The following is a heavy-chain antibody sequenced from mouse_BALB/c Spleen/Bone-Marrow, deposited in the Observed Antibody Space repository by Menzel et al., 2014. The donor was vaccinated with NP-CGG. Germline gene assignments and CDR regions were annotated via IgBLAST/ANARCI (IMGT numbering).Heavy chain of an antibody. V-gene: IGHV5-4*02. D-gene: IGHD2-14*01. CDR2: ISDAGSYT. J-gene: IGHJ3*01. CDR3: ARDGDYRYAWFAY. Sequence: DVMLVESGGGLVKPGGSLKLSCAASGFTFSDYYMYWVRQTPEKRLEWVATISDAGSYTYYPDGVKGRFTISRDNAKNNLYLQMISLKSEDTAMYYCARDGDYRYAWFAYWGQGTLVTVST. CDR1: GFTFSDYY.